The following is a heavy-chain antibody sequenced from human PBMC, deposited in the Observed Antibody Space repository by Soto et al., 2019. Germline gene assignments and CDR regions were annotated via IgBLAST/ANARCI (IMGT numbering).Heavy chain of an antibody. CDR1: GFTFSSYW. D-gene: IGHD6-19*01. J-gene: IGHJ4*02. CDR3: VREVPVAGTGFDY. V-gene: IGHV3-74*01. CDR2: INSDGRST. Sequence: LSLPCAASGFTFSSYWMHWVRQAPGKGLVWVSRINSDGRSTSHADSVKGRFTISRDNAKNTVYLQMNSLRAEDTAVYYCVREVPVAGTGFDYWGQGTLVTVSS.